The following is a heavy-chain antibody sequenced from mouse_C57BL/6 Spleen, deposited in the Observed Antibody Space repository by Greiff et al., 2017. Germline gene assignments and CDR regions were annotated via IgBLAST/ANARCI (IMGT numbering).Heavy chain of an antibody. CDR3: ARKTAQATFDY. CDR1: GYTFTSYW. V-gene: IGHV1-50*01. J-gene: IGHJ2*01. Sequence: QVQLQQPGAELVKPGASVKLSCKASGYTFTSYWMQWVKQRPGQGLEWIGEIDPSDSYTNYNQKFKGKATLTVSTSSSTAYMQLSSLTSEDSAVYYCARKTAQATFDYWGQGTTLTVSS. CDR2: IDPSDSYT. D-gene: IGHD3-2*02.